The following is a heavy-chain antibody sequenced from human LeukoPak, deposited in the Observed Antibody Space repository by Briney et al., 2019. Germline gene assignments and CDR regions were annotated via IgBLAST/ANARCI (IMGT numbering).Heavy chain of an antibody. J-gene: IGHJ4*02. D-gene: IGHD1-26*01. Sequence: SETLSLTCAVYGGSFSGYYWSWIRQPPGKGLEWIGEINHSGSTNYNPSLKSRVTISVDTSKNQFSLKLSSVTAADTAVYYCAGEVVGASNFDYWGQGTLVTVSS. CDR2: INHSGST. V-gene: IGHV4-34*01. CDR3: AGEVVGASNFDY. CDR1: GGSFSGYY.